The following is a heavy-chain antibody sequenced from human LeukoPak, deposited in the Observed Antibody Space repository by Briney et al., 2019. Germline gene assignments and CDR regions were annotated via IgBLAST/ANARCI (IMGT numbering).Heavy chain of an antibody. CDR2: IYSSGST. Sequence: PSETLSLTCTVSGGAISSYYWGWIRQPAGKGLEWIGRIYSSGSTNYNPSLKSRVTLSVDTSKNQFSPKLSSVTAADTAVYYCARVRVAMVRGVTPDYWGQGTLVTVSS. D-gene: IGHD3-10*01. J-gene: IGHJ4*02. CDR3: ARVRVAMVRGVTPDY. CDR1: GGAISSYY. V-gene: IGHV4-4*07.